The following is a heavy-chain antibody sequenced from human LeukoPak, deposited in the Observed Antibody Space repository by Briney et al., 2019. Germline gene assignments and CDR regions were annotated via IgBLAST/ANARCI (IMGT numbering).Heavy chain of an antibody. J-gene: IGHJ4*02. CDR3: AKDRVLGIAAAGYFDY. CDR1: GFTFSNYA. CDR2: IRGNGGST. V-gene: IGHV3-23*01. Sequence: GGSLRLSCAASGFTFSNYAMSWVRQAPGKGLEWVSVIRGNGGSTNSADSVKGRFTISRDDSKNTLYLQMNSLRAEDTAVYYCAKDRVLGIAAAGYFDYWGQGTLVTVSS. D-gene: IGHD6-13*01.